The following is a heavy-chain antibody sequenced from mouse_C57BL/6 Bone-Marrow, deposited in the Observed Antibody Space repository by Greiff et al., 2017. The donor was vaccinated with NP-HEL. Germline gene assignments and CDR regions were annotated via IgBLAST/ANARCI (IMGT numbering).Heavy chain of an antibody. D-gene: IGHD1-1*01. CDR1: GFSLTSYG. Sequence: VKLQESGPGLVQPSQSLSITCTVSGFSLTSYGVHWVRQSPGKGLEWLGVIWSGGSTDYNAAFISRLSISKDNSKSQVFFKMNSLQADDTAIYYCARKAVVAPDYYAMDYWGQGTSVTVSS. CDR3: ARKAVVAPDYYAMDY. CDR2: IWSGGST. J-gene: IGHJ4*01. V-gene: IGHV2-2*01.